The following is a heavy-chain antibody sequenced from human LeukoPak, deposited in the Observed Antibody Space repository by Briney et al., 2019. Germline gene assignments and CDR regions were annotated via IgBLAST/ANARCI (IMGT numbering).Heavy chain of an antibody. CDR2: IYPADSDT. CDR3: ARQWTGYSHDS. Sequence: GESLKISCKGSGYSFTTFWIAWVRQMPGEGLEWMGIIYPADSDTRYSPSFQGQVTISADKSTNTAYLQWSSLMASDTAMYYCARQWTGYSHDSWGQGTLVTVSS. V-gene: IGHV5-51*01. D-gene: IGHD3/OR15-3a*01. CDR1: GYSFTTFW. J-gene: IGHJ4*02.